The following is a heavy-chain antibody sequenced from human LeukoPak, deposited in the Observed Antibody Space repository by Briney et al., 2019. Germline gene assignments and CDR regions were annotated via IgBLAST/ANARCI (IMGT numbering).Heavy chain of an antibody. Sequence: GESLKISCRGSGYSFTSYWIGWVRQMPGKGLEWMGIIHPRDSDTRYSPSFQGQVTISADKSISTAYLQWSSLKASDTAVYYCARHGDTSGWYPRYWGQGTLVTVSS. CDR1: GYSFTSYW. CDR3: ARHGDTSGWYPRY. J-gene: IGHJ4*02. V-gene: IGHV5-51*01. D-gene: IGHD6-19*01. CDR2: IHPRDSDT.